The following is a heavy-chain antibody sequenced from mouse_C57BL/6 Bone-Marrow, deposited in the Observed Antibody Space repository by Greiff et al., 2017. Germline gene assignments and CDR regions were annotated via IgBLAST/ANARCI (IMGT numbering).Heavy chain of an antibody. V-gene: IGHV1-26*01. CDR1: GYTFTDYY. CDR3: ARSRLSNFFDY. Sequence: EVQLQQSGPELVKPGASVKISCKASGYTFTDYYMNWVKQSHGKSLEWIGDINPNNGGTSYNQKFKGKATLTVDKSSSTAYMELRSLTSEDSAVYYCARSRLSNFFDYWGQGTTLTVSS. J-gene: IGHJ2*01. D-gene: IGHD1-1*01. CDR2: INPNNGGT.